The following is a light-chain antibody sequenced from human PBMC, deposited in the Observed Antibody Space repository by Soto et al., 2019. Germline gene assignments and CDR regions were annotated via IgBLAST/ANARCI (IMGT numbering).Light chain of an antibody. CDR2: GGS. J-gene: IGKJ4*02. Sequence: DIQMTQSPSSVSASVGDRVTITCRASQHINIYLTWYQKRPGKAPKLLIYGGSTLQPGVPSRFSGSGSGTEFTLTISSLQPEDFATYHGLQTSSFPFTFGGGTKVEIK. CDR3: LQTSSFPFT. V-gene: IGKV1-12*02. CDR1: QHINIY.